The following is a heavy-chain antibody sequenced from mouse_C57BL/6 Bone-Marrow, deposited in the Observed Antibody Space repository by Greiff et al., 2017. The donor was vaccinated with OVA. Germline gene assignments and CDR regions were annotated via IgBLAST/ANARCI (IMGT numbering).Heavy chain of an antibody. J-gene: IGHJ2*01. V-gene: IGHV1-15*01. Sequence: QVQLQQSGAELVRPGASVTLSCKASGYTFTDYEMHWVKQTPVHGLEWIGAIDPETGGTAYNQKFKGKAILTADKSSSTAYMELRSLTSEDSAVYFCAQEGGYDYDGFDYWGQGTTLTVSS. D-gene: IGHD2-4*01. CDR1: GYTFTDYE. CDR2: IDPETGGT. CDR3: AQEGGYDYDGFDY.